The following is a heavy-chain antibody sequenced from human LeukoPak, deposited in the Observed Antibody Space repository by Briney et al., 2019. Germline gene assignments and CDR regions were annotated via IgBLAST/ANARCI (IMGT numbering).Heavy chain of an antibody. CDR3: ARDGGITIFGIRPKSNWFDP. Sequence: SVKVSCKASGGTFSSYAISWVRQAPGQGLEWMGGIIPIFGTANYAQKFQGRVTITANKSTSTAYMELSSLRSEDTAVYYCARDGGITIFGIRPKSNWFDPWGQGTLVTVSS. V-gene: IGHV1-69*06. J-gene: IGHJ5*02. CDR2: IIPIFGTA. D-gene: IGHD3-3*01. CDR1: GGTFSSYA.